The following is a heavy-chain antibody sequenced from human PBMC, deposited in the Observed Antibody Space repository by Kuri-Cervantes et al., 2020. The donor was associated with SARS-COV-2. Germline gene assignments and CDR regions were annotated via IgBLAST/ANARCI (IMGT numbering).Heavy chain of an antibody. Sequence: SCTVSGGSISNGGYYWSWVRQHPGRGPEWIGYVYYNGNTFYSPSLKSRVTMSIDTSRNQFSLRLSSVTAADTAVYYCARGGTTVPTSGAFDFWGQGTLVTVSS. CDR2: VYYNGNT. V-gene: IGHV4-31*02. D-gene: IGHD4-17*01. CDR1: GGSISNGGYY. J-gene: IGHJ3*01. CDR3: ARGGTTVPTSGAFDF.